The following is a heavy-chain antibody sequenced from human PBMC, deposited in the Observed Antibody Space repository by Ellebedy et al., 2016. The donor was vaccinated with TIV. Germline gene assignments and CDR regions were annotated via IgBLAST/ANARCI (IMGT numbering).Heavy chain of an antibody. Sequence: SETLSLXXTVSGGSISSYFWSWIRQPPEKGLEWIGHFYYTGSTNYNPSLKSRVTISGDTSKNQFSLELSSVTAADTAVYYCTSWGDYGGNRHLGYWGQGTPVTVAS. CDR1: GGSISSYF. V-gene: IGHV4-59*01. CDR2: FYYTGST. J-gene: IGHJ4*02. D-gene: IGHD4-23*01. CDR3: TSWGDYGGNRHLGY.